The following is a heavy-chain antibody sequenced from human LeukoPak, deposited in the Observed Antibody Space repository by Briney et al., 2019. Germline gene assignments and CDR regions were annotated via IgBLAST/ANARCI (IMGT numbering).Heavy chain of an antibody. V-gene: IGHV3-74*01. CDR2: INGDGSSA. J-gene: IGHJ4*02. Sequence: GGSLRLSCVASGFTFSDYWMDWARQVPGKGLVWVSRINGDGSSASYADSVKGRFTISRDNAKNTMYLQMNSLRGEDTAVYYCARELGYCGHTRCHKPLDFWGQGALATVSS. D-gene: IGHD2-2*01. CDR3: ARELGYCGHTRCHKPLDF. CDR1: GFTFSDYW.